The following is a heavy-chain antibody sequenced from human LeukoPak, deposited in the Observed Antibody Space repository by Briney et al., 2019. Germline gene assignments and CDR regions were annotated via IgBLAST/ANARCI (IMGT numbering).Heavy chain of an antibody. V-gene: IGHV1-2*02. D-gene: IGHD6-13*01. Sequence: ASVKVSCKASGYTFTVYYMHCVRQAPGQGLEWMGWINPNSGGTNYAQKFQGRVTMTRDTSISTAFMELSRLRSDDTAVYYCARMKGIAAAGNFDYWGQGTLVTVSS. J-gene: IGHJ4*02. CDR1: GYTFTVYY. CDR2: INPNSGGT. CDR3: ARMKGIAAAGNFDY.